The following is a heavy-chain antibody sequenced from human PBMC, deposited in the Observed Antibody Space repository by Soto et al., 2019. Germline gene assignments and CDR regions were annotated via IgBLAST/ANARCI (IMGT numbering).Heavy chain of an antibody. CDR2: INHSGST. CDR1: GGSLSGYY. J-gene: IGHJ5*02. V-gene: IGHV4-34*01. Sequence: SETLSLPCAVYGGSLSGYYWSWIRQPPGKGPEWIGEINHSGSTNYNPSLKSRVTISVDTSKNQFSLKLSSVTAADTAVYYCARGITMVRGVIITSSRLPNWFDPWGQGTLVTVSS. CDR3: ARGITMVRGVIITSSRLPNWFDP. D-gene: IGHD3-10*01.